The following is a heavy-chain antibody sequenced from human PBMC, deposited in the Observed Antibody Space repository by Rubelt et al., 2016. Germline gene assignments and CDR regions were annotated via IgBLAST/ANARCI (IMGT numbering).Heavy chain of an antibody. CDR2: VTHSGDA. J-gene: IGHJ4*02. CDR3: AGGVGFATNPYYRGPFDS. Sequence: QAQLQQWGAGLLSPSDTLSLTCAVFTGSFNGYRWSWIRQKSDEGLEWIGEVTHSGDANYNPSLRDRVSISAESSKNQFPLRLTSLTAADTGLYFCAGGVGFATNPYYRGPFDSWGLGTQVTVSS. V-gene: IGHV4-34*02. CDR1: TGSFNGYR. D-gene: IGHD1-26*01.